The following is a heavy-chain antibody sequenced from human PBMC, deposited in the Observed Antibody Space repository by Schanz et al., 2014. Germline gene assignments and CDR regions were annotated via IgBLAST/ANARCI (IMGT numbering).Heavy chain of an antibody. Sequence: QAQLVESGGGVVQPGRSLRLSCAASGFTFRSHAMHWVRQAPGKGLEWGAVISHDGSKKYYADSVKGRFTISRDNSKNTLYLQMNNLRAEDTAVYFCARDAVTSVLTPGFYYWGQGTLVTVSS. J-gene: IGHJ4*02. CDR3: ARDAVTSVLTPGFYY. V-gene: IGHV3-30*07. D-gene: IGHD4-17*01. CDR1: GFTFRSHA. CDR2: ISHDGSKK.